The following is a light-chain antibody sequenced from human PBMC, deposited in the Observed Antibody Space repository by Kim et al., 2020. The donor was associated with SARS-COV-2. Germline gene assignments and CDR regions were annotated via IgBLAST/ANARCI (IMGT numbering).Light chain of an antibody. Sequence: SASVGDRVTITCQASQGINNYLNWYQQKPGQAPNLLIYGASTLQPGVPSRFSGSRSGTHFTFTITSLQPEDFATYYCQQYENLPRTFGQGTKLEI. CDR2: GAS. J-gene: IGKJ2*01. V-gene: IGKV1-33*01. CDR1: QGINNY. CDR3: QQYENLPRT.